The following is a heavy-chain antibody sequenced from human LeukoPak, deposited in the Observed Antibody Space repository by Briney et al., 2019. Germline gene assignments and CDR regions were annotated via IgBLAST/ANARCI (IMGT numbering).Heavy chain of an antibody. Sequence: GGSLRLSCTAPGFSFTDYYMAWTRQAPGRGRGWLSYMNSSRSNIYYADSLKGRIAISRDNAKSSVYLEVDSLRAEDTAVYYCATLDFWRGYPHWGQGALVTVSS. J-gene: IGHJ4*02. V-gene: IGHV3-11*04. CDR3: ATLDFWRGYPH. CDR1: GFSFTDYY. CDR2: MNSSRSNI. D-gene: IGHD3-3*01.